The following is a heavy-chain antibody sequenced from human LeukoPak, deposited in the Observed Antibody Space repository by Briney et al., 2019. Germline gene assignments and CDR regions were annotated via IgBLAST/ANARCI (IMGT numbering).Heavy chain of an antibody. CDR2: ITGSVGST. D-gene: IGHD6-19*01. J-gene: IGHJ4*02. Sequence: PGGSLRLSCAASGFTFSSYAMSWVRQTPGKGLEWVSGITGSVGSTYYADSVKGRFTISRDNSKNTLYLQMNSLRAEDTALYYCAKAKSIAVAGTPIVYWGQGTLVTVSS. CDR1: GFTFSSYA. V-gene: IGHV3-23*01. CDR3: AKAKSIAVAGTPIVY.